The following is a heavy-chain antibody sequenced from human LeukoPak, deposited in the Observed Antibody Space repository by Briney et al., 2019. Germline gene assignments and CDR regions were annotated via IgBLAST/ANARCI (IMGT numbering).Heavy chain of an antibody. J-gene: IGHJ5*02. CDR1: GGSISSYY. V-gene: IGHV4-59*01. Sequence: SETLSLTCTVSGGSISSYYWSWIRQPPGKGLEWIGYIYYSGSTNYNPSLKSRVTISVDTSKNQFSLKLSSVTAADTAVYYCARVRTTVTTCNWFDPWGQGTLVTVSS. CDR3: ARVRTTVTTCNWFDP. CDR2: IYYSGST. D-gene: IGHD4-17*01.